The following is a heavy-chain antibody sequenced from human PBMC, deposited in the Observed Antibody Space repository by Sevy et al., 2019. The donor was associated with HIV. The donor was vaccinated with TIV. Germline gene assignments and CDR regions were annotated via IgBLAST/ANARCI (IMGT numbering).Heavy chain of an antibody. Sequence: SETLSLTCAVSGGSIGNYYWSWIRQPPGKGLEWIGYIYYSGSTNYHPSLKSRVTLSVDTSKKQFSLKLTSVTAADTAVYYCARGRYLDTSGLHSDNWGQGTLVTVSS. CDR3: ARGRYLDTSGLHSDN. CDR2: IYYSGST. V-gene: IGHV4-59*01. D-gene: IGHD3-22*01. CDR1: GGSIGNYY. J-gene: IGHJ4*02.